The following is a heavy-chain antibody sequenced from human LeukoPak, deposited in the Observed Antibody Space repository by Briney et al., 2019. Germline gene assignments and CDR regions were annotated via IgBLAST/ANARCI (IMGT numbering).Heavy chain of an antibody. J-gene: IGHJ4*02. CDR3: ARDYHLPSGY. Sequence: GGSLRLSCAASGFTFSSYAMHWVRQAPGKGLEWVAVISYDGSNKYYADSVKGRFTISRDNSKNTLYLQMNSLGAEDTAVYYCARDYHLPSGYWGQGTLVTVSS. V-gene: IGHV3-30-3*01. CDR1: GFTFSSYA. D-gene: IGHD3-10*01. CDR2: ISYDGSNK.